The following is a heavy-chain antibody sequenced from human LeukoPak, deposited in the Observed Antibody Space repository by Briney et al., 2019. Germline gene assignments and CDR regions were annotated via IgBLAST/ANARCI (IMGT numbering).Heavy chain of an antibody. J-gene: IGHJ4*02. CDR2: IYSSVT. CDR1: GFTFSSYW. CDR3: ARRAGAYSHPYDY. D-gene: IGHD4/OR15-4a*01. V-gene: IGHV3-53*01. Sequence: GGSLRLSCAASGFTFSSYWMSWVRQAPGKGLEWVSFIYSSVTHYSDSVKGRFTISRDNSRNTLFLQMNSLRAEDTAVYYCARRAGAYSHPYDYWGQGTLVTVSS.